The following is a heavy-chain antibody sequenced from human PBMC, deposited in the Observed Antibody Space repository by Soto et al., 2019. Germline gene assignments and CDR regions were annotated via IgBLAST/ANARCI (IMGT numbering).Heavy chain of an antibody. CDR1: GGTFSSYA. J-gene: IGHJ6*02. Sequence: QVQLVQSGAEVKKPGSSVKVSCKASGGTFSSYAISWVRQAPGQGLEWMGGIIPIFGTANYAQKFQGRVPMTADESTRTAYMELSSLRSEDTAVHYCARDQDVSNYHGMAVWGQGTTVTVSS. V-gene: IGHV1-69*12. CDR3: ARDQDVSNYHGMAV. D-gene: IGHD4-4*01. CDR2: IIPIFGTA.